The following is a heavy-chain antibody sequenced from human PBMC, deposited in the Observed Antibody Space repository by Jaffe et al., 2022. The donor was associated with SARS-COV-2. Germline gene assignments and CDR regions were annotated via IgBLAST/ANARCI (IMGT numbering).Heavy chain of an antibody. D-gene: IGHD2-2*03. J-gene: IGHJ5*02. V-gene: IGHV4-34*01. CDR1: GGSFSGYY. CDR3: ARVSGPSGFRSSTTSLGWFDP. Sequence: QVQLQQWGAGLLKPSETLSLTCAVYGGSFSGYYWSWIRQPPGKGLEWIGEINHSGSTNYNPSLKSRVTISVDTSKNQFSLKLSSVTAADTAVYYCARVSGPSGFRSSTTSLGWFDPWGQGTLVTVSS. CDR2: INHSGST.